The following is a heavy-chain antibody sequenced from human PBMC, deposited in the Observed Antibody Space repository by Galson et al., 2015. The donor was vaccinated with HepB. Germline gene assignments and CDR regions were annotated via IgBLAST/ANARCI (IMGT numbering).Heavy chain of an antibody. CDR1: GFTFSNYA. D-gene: IGHD3-22*01. CDR3: ARGRDTYESGGWFY. V-gene: IGHV3-23*01. CDR2: ILGSGDTT. J-gene: IGHJ4*02. Sequence: SLRLSCAASGFTFSNYAMSWVRQAPGKGLEWVSTILGSGDTTYYTDSVRGRFTISRDNAKNALFLQMSSLTAEDTALYFCARGRDTYESGGWFYWGQGTLVTVSS.